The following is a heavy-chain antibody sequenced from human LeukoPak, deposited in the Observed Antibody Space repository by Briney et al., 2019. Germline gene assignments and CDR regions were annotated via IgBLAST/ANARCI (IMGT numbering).Heavy chain of an antibody. CDR3: ARRGDYFDY. CDR2: IYYSGST. D-gene: IGHD4-17*01. Sequence: SETLSLTCTVSGGSISSYYWSWIRQPPGKGLEWIGYIYYSGSTNYNPSLKSRVTISVDTSKNQFSLKLSSVTAADTAAYYCARRGDYFDYWGQGTLVTVSS. CDR1: GGSISSYY. V-gene: IGHV4-59*01. J-gene: IGHJ4*02.